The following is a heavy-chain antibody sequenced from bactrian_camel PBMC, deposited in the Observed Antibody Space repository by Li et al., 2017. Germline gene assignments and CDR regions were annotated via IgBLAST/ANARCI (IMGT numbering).Heavy chain of an antibody. Sequence: HVQLVESGGGSVQLGGSLTLSCAVSGNGDGSGYWCTGWFRQAPGQEREAVAAIYSGDGSAIYTDSAKGRFPISQDNASKTVILQMNSLNPDDTAMYYCAADRLSLVPRMGSDANPRDTGYWGQGTQVTVS. J-gene: IGHJ6*01. CDR3: AADRLSLVPRMGSDANPRDTGY. CDR1: GNGDGSGY. CDR2: IYSGDGSA. V-gene: IGHV3-3*01. D-gene: IGHD4*01.